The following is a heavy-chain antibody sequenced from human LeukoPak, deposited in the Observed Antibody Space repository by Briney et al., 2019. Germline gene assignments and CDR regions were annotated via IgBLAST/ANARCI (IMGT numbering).Heavy chain of an antibody. Sequence: SETLSLTCTVSGGSISSSSYYWGWIRQPPGKGLEWIGRIYYSGSTYYNPSLKSRVTISVDTSKNQFSLKLSSVTAADTAVYYCARYSSSWPDAFDIWGLGTIVTVSS. J-gene: IGHJ3*02. CDR1: GGSISSSSYY. D-gene: IGHD6-13*01. CDR3: ARYSSSWPDAFDI. V-gene: IGHV4-39*01. CDR2: IYYSGST.